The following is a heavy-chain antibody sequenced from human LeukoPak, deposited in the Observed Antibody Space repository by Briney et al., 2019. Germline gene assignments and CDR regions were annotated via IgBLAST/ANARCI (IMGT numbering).Heavy chain of an antibody. D-gene: IGHD3-9*01. CDR3: AGEATYYDILTGYSNYYYMDV. J-gene: IGHJ6*03. CDR1: GYTFSNYG. Sequence: GASVKVSCKASGYTFSNYGISWVRQAPGQGLEWMGWINPYNGNTNYPQKLQGRVTMTTDTSTSTAYMELRSLRSDDTAVYYCAGEATYYDILTGYSNYYYMDVWGKGTTVTVSS. V-gene: IGHV1-18*01. CDR2: INPYNGNT.